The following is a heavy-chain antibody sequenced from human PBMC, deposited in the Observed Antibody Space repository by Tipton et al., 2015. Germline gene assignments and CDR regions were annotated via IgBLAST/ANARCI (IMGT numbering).Heavy chain of an antibody. CDR1: GGSISSGGFY. J-gene: IGHJ4*02. CDR3: ARGGGGDYIWGSSRFDS. Sequence: TLSLTCTVSGGSISSGGFYWSWIRQPPGKGLEWIGHISYNGSTCCNPSLKSRLTTSIDTSKNQFSLNLTSVTAADTAMYYCARGGGGDYIWGSSRFDSWGQGILVTVSS. D-gene: IGHD3-16*02. CDR2: ISYNGST. V-gene: IGHV4-30-4*08.